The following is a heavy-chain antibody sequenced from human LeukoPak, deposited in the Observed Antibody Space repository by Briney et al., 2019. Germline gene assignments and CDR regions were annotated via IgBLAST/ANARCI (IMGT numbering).Heavy chain of an antibody. J-gene: IGHJ4*02. CDR1: GGTFNSYA. CDR3: ARPQYSSSWRFDY. CDR2: IIPIFGTA. Sequence: GSSVKVSCKASGGTFNSYAISWVRQAPGQGLEWMGGIIPIFGTANYAQKFQGRVTITADESTSTAYMELSSLRSEDTAVYYCARPQYSSSWRFDYWGQGTLVPSPQ. V-gene: IGHV1-69*01. D-gene: IGHD6-13*01.